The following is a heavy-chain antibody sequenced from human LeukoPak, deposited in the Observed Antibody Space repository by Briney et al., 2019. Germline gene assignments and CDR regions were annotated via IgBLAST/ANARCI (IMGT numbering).Heavy chain of an antibody. CDR2: ISGSGGST. CDR3: AKARSYSYGVGYFDY. J-gene: IGHJ4*02. D-gene: IGHD5-18*01. CDR1: GFTFSSYA. V-gene: IGHV3-23*01. Sequence: QPGASLRLSCAASGFTFSSYAMSWVRQAPGKGLEWVSAISGSGGSTYYADSVKGRFTISRDNSKNTLYLQMNSLRAEDTAVYYCAKARSYSYGVGYFDYWGQGTLATVSS.